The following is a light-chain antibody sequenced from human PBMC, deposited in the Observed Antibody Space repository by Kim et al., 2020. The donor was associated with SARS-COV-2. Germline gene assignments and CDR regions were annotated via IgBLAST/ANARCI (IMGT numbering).Light chain of an antibody. Sequence: QSALTQPASVSGSPGQSIPISCTGTISNIGSYNYVSWHQQHPGKAPKLMIYDVNKRPSGISSRFSGSKSGSTASLTISGLQSEDEADYYCSSFTTRNTLVYGGGAKVTFL. CDR2: DVN. J-gene: IGLJ3*02. V-gene: IGLV2-14*03. CDR1: ISNIGSYNY. CDR3: SSFTTRNTLV.